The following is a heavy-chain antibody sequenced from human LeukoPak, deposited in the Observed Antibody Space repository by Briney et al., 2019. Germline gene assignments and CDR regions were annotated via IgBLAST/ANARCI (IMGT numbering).Heavy chain of an antibody. J-gene: IGHJ4*02. D-gene: IGHD2-21*01. CDR1: GFTFTNYW. CDR2: MKQDGREK. V-gene: IGHV3-7*01. Sequence: PGGSLRLSCVASGFTFTNYWMTWVRQAPGKGLEWVANMKQDGREKYYVDSVKGRFTVSRDNAKNSLYLQMNSLRAEDTAVYYCARVQGILWWSNHFDYWGQGTLVTVSS. CDR3: ARVQGILWWSNHFDY.